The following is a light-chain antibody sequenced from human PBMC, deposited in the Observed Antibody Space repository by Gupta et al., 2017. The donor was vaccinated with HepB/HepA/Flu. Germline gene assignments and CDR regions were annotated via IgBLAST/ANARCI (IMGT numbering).Light chain of an antibody. Sequence: EIVMTQSQATLSVSPGERATLSCRASQSIRSNLAWYQQQPGQAPRLLIYGATTRATGIPARFSGSGSGTEFTRTISSLQSEDFAVYYCQQYANWFVWTFGQGIRWKSN. CDR2: GAT. J-gene: IGKJ1*01. CDR3: QQYANWFVWT. V-gene: IGKV3-15*01. CDR1: QSIRSN.